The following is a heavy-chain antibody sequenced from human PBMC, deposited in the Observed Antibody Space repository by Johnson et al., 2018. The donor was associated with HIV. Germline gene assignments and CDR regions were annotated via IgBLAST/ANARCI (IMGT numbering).Heavy chain of an antibody. J-gene: IGHJ3*02. CDR3: AGAYYYDSSGSDDAFDI. CDR2: ISYDGSNK. D-gene: IGHD3-22*01. Sequence: QVQVVESGGGVVQPGRSLRLSCAASGFTFSSYAMHWVRQAPVKGLEWVAVISYDGSNKYYADSVKGRFTISRDNSKNTLYLQMNSLRAEDTAVYYCAGAYYYDSSGSDDAFDIWGQGTMVTVSS. CDR1: GFTFSSYA. V-gene: IGHV3-30-3*01.